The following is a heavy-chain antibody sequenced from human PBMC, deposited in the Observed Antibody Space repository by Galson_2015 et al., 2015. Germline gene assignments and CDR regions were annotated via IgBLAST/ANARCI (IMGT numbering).Heavy chain of an antibody. CDR3: ARGRYGSGLDY. V-gene: IGHV3-48*02. CDR1: GFTFNTYG. CDR2: ISSGTGTI. D-gene: IGHD3-10*01. Sequence: SLRLSCAASGFTFNTYGLNWVRQAPGKGLEWISYISSGTGTIYYADSVKGRFTVSRDNAKNLVYLQVSSLRQEDTAVYYCARGRYGSGLDYWGQGTLVTVS. J-gene: IGHJ4*02.